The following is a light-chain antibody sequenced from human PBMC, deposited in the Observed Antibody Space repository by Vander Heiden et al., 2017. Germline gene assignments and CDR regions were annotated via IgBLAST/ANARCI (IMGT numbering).Light chain of an antibody. CDR2: DIS. CDR1: SSDVGGYNY. V-gene: IGLV2-14*01. Sequence: QSALTQPASVSGSPGQSITISCTGTSSDVGGYNYVSWYQQHPGKAPKLMIYDISNRPSGVSRRFSGTKSGNTASLTISGLQAEDEADFFCSSYTTNRTLVVFGGGTRLTVL. CDR3: SSYTTNRTLVV. J-gene: IGLJ3*02.